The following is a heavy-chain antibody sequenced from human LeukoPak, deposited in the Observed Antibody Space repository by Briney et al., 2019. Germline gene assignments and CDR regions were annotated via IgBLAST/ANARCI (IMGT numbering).Heavy chain of an antibody. J-gene: IGHJ3*02. CDR3: ARDGGSSDAFDI. Sequence: SVTLSRKATGYTFTSYGISWVRQAPGQGLEWMGGIIPIFGTANYAQKFQGRVTITTDESTSTAYMELSSLRSEDTAVYYCARDGGSSDAFDIWGQGTMVTVSS. V-gene: IGHV1-69*05. CDR2: IIPIFGTA. CDR1: GYTFTSYG. D-gene: IGHD3-16*01.